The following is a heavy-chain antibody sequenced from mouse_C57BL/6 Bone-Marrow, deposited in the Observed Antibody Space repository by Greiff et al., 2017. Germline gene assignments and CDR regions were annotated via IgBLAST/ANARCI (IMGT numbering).Heavy chain of an antibody. CDR1: GYSFTDYN. V-gene: IGHV1-39*01. CDR2: INPNYGTT. J-gene: IGHJ4*01. CDR3: ARGYDYYYAMDY. Sequence: LVESGASVKISCKASGYSFTDYNMNWVKQSNGKSLEWIGVINPNYGTTSYNQKFKGKATLTVDQSSSTAYMQLNSLTSEDSAVYYCARGYDYYYAMDYWGQGTSVTVSS. D-gene: IGHD2-4*01.